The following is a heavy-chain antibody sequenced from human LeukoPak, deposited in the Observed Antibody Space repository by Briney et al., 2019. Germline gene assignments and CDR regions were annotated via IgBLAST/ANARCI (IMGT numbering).Heavy chain of an antibody. D-gene: IGHD4-17*01. CDR2: IFHSGST. CDR3: ASQRLSYGDYPY. V-gene: IGHV4-39*07. Sequence: SSETLSLTCTVSGGSISSSSYYWGWIRQPPGKGLEWIGTIFHSGSTYYNPSLKSRVTISVDTSKNQFSLKLSSVTAADTAVYYCASQRLSYGDYPYWGQGTLVTVSS. J-gene: IGHJ4*02. CDR1: GGSISSSSYY.